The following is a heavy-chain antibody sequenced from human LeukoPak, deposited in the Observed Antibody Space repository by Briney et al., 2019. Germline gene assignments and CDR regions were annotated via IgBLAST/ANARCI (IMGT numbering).Heavy chain of an antibody. CDR1: GGSISSGSYY. CDR3: ASEDYSDAFDI. V-gene: IGHV4-61*02. D-gene: IGHD2-21*01. J-gene: IGHJ3*02. CDR2: IYTSGST. Sequence: SQTLSLTCTVSGGSISSGSYYWSWIRQPAGKGLEWIGRIYTSGSTNYNPSLKSRVTISVDTSKNQFSLKLSSVTAAGTAVYYCASEDYSDAFDIWGQGTMVTVSS.